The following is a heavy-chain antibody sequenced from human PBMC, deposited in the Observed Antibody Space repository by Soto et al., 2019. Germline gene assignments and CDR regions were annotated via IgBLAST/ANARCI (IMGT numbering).Heavy chain of an antibody. Sequence: QVQLQQWGAGLLKPSETLSLTCAVYGGSFSGYYWSWIRQPPGKGLEWIGEINHSGSTNYNPSLKSRVTISVDTSKNQFSLKLSSVTAADTAVYYCARGGVRMGQQLVPRYYYYYGMDVWGQGTTVTVSS. CDR2: INHSGST. D-gene: IGHD6-13*01. J-gene: IGHJ6*02. CDR3: ARGGVRMGQQLVPRYYYYYGMDV. V-gene: IGHV4-34*01. CDR1: GGSFSGYY.